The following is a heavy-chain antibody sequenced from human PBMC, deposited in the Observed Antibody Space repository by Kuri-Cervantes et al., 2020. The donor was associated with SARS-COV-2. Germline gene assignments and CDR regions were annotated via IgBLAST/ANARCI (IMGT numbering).Heavy chain of an antibody. D-gene: IGHD6-6*01. CDR3: ARDRYSSSLFYYYYMDV. CDR1: GGSFSGYY. J-gene: IGHJ6*03. CDR2: INHSGST. V-gene: IGHV4-34*01. Sequence: GSLRLSCAVFGGSFSGYYWSWIRQSPGKGLEWIGEINHSGSTNYNPSLKSRVTISVDTSKNQFSLKLSSVTAADTAVYYCARDRYSSSLFYYYYMDVWGKGTTVTVSS.